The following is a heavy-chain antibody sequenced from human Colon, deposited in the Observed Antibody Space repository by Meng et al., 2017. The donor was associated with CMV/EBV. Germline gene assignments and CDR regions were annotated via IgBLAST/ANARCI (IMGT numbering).Heavy chain of an antibody. J-gene: IGHJ4*02. CDR2: INGDGTTT. Sequence: GGSLRLSCVASGFTFSRHWMHWVRQVPGKGPEWVSHINGDGTTTSHADSVKGRFTISRDNAKNTLFLQMNSLGADDTGVYFCTTDRVGAMFYTNPFDYWGQGTLVTVS. V-gene: IGHV3-74*01. CDR1: GFTFSRHW. D-gene: IGHD1-26*01. CDR3: TTDRVGAMFYTNPFDY.